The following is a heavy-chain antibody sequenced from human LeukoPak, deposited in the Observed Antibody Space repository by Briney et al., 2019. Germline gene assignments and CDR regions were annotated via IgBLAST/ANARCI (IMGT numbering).Heavy chain of an antibody. V-gene: IGHV1-69*05. CDR1: GGTFSSYA. CDR2: IIPIFGTA. CDR3: ARYYDFWSGYYTGPASGWFDP. D-gene: IGHD3-3*01. J-gene: IGHJ5*02. Sequence: SVKVSCKASGGTFSSYAISWVRQAPGQGLEWMGGIIPIFGTANYAQKFQGRVTITTDESTSTAYMELSSLRSEDTAVYYCARYYDFWSGYYTGPASGWFDPWGQGTLVTVSS.